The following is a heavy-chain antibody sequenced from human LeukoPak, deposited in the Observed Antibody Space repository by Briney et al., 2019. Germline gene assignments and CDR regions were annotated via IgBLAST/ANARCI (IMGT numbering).Heavy chain of an antibody. V-gene: IGHV1-2*02. Sequence: ASVKVSCKASGYTFTGYYMHWVRQAPGQGLERMGWINPNSGGTNYAQKFQGRVTMTRDTSISTAYMELSRLRSDDTAVYYCARENRGSYYDSSGYYYGFIDYWGQGTLVTVSS. CDR3: ARENRGSYYDSSGYYYGFIDY. CDR2: INPNSGGT. D-gene: IGHD3-22*01. J-gene: IGHJ4*02. CDR1: GYTFTGYY.